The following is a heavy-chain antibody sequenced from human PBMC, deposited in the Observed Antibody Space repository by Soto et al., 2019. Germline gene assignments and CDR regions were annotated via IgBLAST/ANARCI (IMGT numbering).Heavy chain of an antibody. V-gene: IGHV3-11*06. J-gene: IGHJ3*02. Sequence: GGSLRLSCAASGFTFSDYYMSWIRQATGKGLEWVSYISSSSSYTNYAHSVKGRFTISRDNAKNSLYLQMNSLRAEDTAVYYCARDRGYRPNLDIWGQGTMVTVSS. CDR3: ARDRGYRPNLDI. D-gene: IGHD6-25*01. CDR1: GFTFSDYY. CDR2: ISSSSSYT.